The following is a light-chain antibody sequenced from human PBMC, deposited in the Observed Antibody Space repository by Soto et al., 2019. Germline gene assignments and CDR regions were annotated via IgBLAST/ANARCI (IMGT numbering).Light chain of an antibody. V-gene: IGKV1-5*03. CDR3: QQYETYSGT. J-gene: IGKJ3*01. CDR1: QIIKTW. CDR2: RAS. Sequence: DIQMTQSPSSLSASVGDSVTITCRASQIIKTWLAWYQQKPGKAPKLLIYRASNLVNGVPSRFSGSGSGTEFTLTISSLQPDDFSIYYCQQYETYSGTFGPGTKVDL.